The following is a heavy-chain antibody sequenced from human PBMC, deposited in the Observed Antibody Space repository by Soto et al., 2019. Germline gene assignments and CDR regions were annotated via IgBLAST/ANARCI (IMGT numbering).Heavy chain of an antibody. CDR2: ISSSSSYI. D-gene: IGHD5-12*01. J-gene: IGHJ6*02. CDR3: ARDVIEMATSAYYYYYGMDV. V-gene: IGHV3-21*01. Sequence: GGSLRLSCAASGFTFSSYSMNWVRQAPGKGLEWVSSISSSSSYIYYADSVKGRFTISRDNAKNSLYLQMNSLRAEDTAVYYCARDVIEMATSAYYYYYGMDVWRQGTTVTVSS. CDR1: GFTFSSYS.